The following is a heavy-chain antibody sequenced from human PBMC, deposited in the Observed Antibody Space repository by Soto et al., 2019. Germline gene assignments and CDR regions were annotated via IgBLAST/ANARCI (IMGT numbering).Heavy chain of an antibody. CDR2: ISSSSSYI. D-gene: IGHD3-3*01. CDR1: GFTFSSYS. V-gene: IGHV3-21*01. CDR3: ARVGITIFGVVIRGPNYGMNV. Sequence: GGSLRLSCAASGFTFSSYSMNWVRQAPGKGLEWVSSISSSSSYIYYADSVKGRFTISRDNAKNSLYLQMNSLRAEDTAVYYCARVGITIFGVVIRGPNYGMNVWGQGTTVTVS. J-gene: IGHJ6*02.